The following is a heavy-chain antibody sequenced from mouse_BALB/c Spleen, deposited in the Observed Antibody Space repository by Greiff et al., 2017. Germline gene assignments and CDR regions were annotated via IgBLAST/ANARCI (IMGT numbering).Heavy chain of an antibody. J-gene: IGHJ2*01. CDR3: TRWGTAHSDY. CDR2: IDPETGGT. CDR1: GYTFTDYE. V-gene: IGHV1-15*01. D-gene: IGHD1-2*01. Sequence: QVQLKQSGAELVRPGASVTLSCKASGYTFTDYEMHWVKQTPVHGLEWIGAIDPETGGTAYNQKFKGKATLTADKSSSTAYMELRSLTSEDSAVYYCTRWGTAHSDYWGQGTTLTVSS.